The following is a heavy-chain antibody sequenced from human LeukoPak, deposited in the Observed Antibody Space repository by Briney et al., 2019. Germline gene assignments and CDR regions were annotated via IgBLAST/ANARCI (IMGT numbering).Heavy chain of an antibody. CDR2: ISSGSTYI. CDR1: GFTFSSYS. D-gene: IGHD1-7*01. V-gene: IGHV3-21*01. CDR3: ARERCLELRRCYFDF. Sequence: GGSLRLSCAASGFTFSSYSMNWDRQAPGKGLEWVSSISSGSTYIYYADSLKGRFTISRDNARNSLYLQMNSLRAEDTAVYYCARERCLELRRCYFDFWGQGTLVTVSS. J-gene: IGHJ4*02.